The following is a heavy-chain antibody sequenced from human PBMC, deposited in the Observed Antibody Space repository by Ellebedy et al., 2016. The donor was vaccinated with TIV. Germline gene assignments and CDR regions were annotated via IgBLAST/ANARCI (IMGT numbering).Heavy chain of an antibody. D-gene: IGHD2-8*01. V-gene: IGHV4-59*08. CDR2: IYYSGST. CDR3: ARKVSRGGYYYYGMDV. Sequence: MPSETLSLTCTVSGGSISGYYWSWIRQPPGKGLEWIGYIYYSGSTNYNPSLKSRVTISVDTSKNQFSLKLSSVTAADTAVYYCARKVSRGGYYYYGMDVWGQGTTVTVSS. J-gene: IGHJ6*02. CDR1: GGSISGYY.